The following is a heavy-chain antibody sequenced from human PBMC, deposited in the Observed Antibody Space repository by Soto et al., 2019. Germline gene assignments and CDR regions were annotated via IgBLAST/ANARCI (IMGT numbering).Heavy chain of an antibody. V-gene: IGHV3-23*01. D-gene: IGHD2-2*01. Sequence: GGSLRLSCAASGFTFSSYAMSWVRQAPGKGLEWVSAISGSGGSTYYADSVKGRFTISRDNSKNTLYLQMNSLRAEDTAVYYCAKVFAATTFRTYYFDYRGQRTLVTVSS. CDR2: ISGSGGST. J-gene: IGHJ4*02. CDR3: AKVFAATTFRTYYFDY. CDR1: GFTFSSYA.